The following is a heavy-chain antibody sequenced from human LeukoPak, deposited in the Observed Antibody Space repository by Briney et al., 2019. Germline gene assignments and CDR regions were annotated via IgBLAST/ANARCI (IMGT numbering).Heavy chain of an antibody. CDR2: IYYSGST. J-gene: IGHJ5*02. CDR1: GGSISSYY. D-gene: IGHD6-13*01. V-gene: IGHV4-59*06. CDR3: ARDRKQQLVGGGWFDP. Sequence: SETLSLTCTVSGGSISSYYWSWIRQHPGKGLEWIGYIYYSGSTYYNPSLKSRVTISVDTSKNQFSLKLSSVTAADTAVYYCARDRKQQLVGGGWFDPWGQGTLVTVSS.